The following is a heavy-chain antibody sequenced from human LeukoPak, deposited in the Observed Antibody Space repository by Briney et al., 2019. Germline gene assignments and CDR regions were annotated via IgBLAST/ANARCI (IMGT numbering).Heavy chain of an antibody. Sequence: SETLSLTYAVYGGSFSGYYWSWIRQPPGKGLEWIGEINHSGSTNYNPSLKSRVTISVDKSKNQFSLKLSSVTAADTAVYYCARIVGGMVTSWFDPWGQGTLVTVSS. CDR3: ARIVGGMVTSWFDP. CDR2: INHSGST. D-gene: IGHD5-18*01. V-gene: IGHV4-34*01. CDR1: GGSFSGYY. J-gene: IGHJ5*02.